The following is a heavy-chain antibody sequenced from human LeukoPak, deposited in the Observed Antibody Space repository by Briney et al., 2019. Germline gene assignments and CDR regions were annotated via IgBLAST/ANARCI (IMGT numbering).Heavy chain of an antibody. V-gene: IGHV3-7*01. Sequence: GGSLRLSCAASGFTFPNYWMSWVRQAPGKGMEWVANIRQDGSEKFYVDSVKGRFTISRDNDKSSLYLQMNSLRGEDTAVYFCARVGGSWELLLWGQGTLVTVS. CDR2: IRQDGSEK. CDR3: ARVGGSWELLL. D-gene: IGHD2-15*01. J-gene: IGHJ1*01. CDR1: GFTFPNYW.